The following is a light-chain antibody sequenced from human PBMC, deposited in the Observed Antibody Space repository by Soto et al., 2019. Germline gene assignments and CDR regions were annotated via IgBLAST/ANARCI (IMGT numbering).Light chain of an antibody. Sequence: QSALTQPASVSGSPGQSITISCTGTSSDIGDYNFVSWYQQHPGKAPKLIIYEVTNRPSGVSNRFSGSKSGNTASLTISGLQAEDEGDYYCSSYTTSSTPGVFGGGTKLTVL. CDR3: SSYTTSSTPGV. J-gene: IGLJ3*02. CDR1: SSDIGDYNF. V-gene: IGLV2-14*01. CDR2: EVT.